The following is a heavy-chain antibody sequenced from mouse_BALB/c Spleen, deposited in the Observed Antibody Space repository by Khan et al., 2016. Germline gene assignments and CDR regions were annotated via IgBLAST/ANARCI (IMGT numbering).Heavy chain of an antibody. V-gene: IGHV5-4*02. Sequence: EVELVESGGGLVKPGGSLKLSCAASGFNFSDYYMYWVRQTPEKRLEWVATISDGGSYHYYPDRVQGRFTISRDNAKNNLYLQMSRRKYADTAMYYCARDLNWYFDVWGAGTTVTVSS. CDR2: ISDGGSYH. J-gene: IGHJ1*01. CDR1: GFNFSDYY. CDR3: ARDLNWYFDV.